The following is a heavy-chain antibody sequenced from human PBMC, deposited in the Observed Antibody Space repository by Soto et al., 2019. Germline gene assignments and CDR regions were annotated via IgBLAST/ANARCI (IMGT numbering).Heavy chain of an antibody. V-gene: IGHV4-39*01. CDR1: GASISVHSYY. J-gene: IGHJ5*02. D-gene: IGHD1-20*01. Sequence: SETLSLTCTVSGASISVHSYYWTWIRQPPGKGLEWIGSSYYSGTTYFNPSLKSRATISVDTSKNQFSLRLTSVTAADTAIYYCTRRYNWNDNYFDPRGPGALVTVSS. CDR3: TRRYNWNDNYFDP. CDR2: SYYSGTT.